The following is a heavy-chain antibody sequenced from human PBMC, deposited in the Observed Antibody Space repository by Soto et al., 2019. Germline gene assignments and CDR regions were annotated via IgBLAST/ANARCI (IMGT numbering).Heavy chain of an antibody. J-gene: IGHJ4*02. CDR1: GGSISSYY. Sequence: SETLSLTCTVSGGSISSYYWSWIRQPPGKGLEWIGYIYYSGSTNYNPSLKSRVTISVDTSKNQFSLKLSSVTAADTAVYYCARASYYDFWSGYYSWYYFDYWGQGTLVTSPQ. CDR3: ARASYYDFWSGYYSWYYFDY. V-gene: IGHV4-59*01. D-gene: IGHD3-3*01. CDR2: IYYSGST.